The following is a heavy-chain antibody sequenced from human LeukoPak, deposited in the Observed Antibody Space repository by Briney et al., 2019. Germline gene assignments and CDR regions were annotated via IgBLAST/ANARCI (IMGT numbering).Heavy chain of an antibody. CDR3: AKDRTRDGSGSYPPDY. V-gene: IGHV3-23*01. Sequence: PGGSLRLSCAASGFTFTDYFFRWIRQAPGKGLEWVSAISGSGGSTYYADSVKGRFTISRDNSKNTLYLQMNSLRAEDTAVHYCAKDRTRDGSGSYPPDYWGQGTLVTVSS. CDR2: ISGSGGST. D-gene: IGHD3-10*01. J-gene: IGHJ4*02. CDR1: GFTFTDYF.